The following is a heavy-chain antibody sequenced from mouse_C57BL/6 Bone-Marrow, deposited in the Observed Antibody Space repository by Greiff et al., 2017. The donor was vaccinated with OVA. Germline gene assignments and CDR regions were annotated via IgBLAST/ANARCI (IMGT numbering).Heavy chain of an antibody. CDR1: GYAFSSSW. Sequence: QVQLKESGPELVKPGASVKISCKASGYAFSSSWMNWVKQRPGKGLEWIGRIYPGDGDTNYNGKFKGKATLTADKSSSTAYMQLSSLTSDDSAVYFCARPYYYGSSSLAMDYWGQGTSVTVSS. CDR3: ARPYYYGSSSLAMDY. CDR2: IYPGDGDT. V-gene: IGHV1-82*01. J-gene: IGHJ4*01. D-gene: IGHD1-1*01.